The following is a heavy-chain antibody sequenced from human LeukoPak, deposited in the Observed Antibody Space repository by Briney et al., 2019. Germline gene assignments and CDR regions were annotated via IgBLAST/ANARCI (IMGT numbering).Heavy chain of an antibody. J-gene: IGHJ4*02. D-gene: IGHD3-3*01. CDR3: ARHVPYYDFWSGYPISPFDY. CDR1: GGSISSSSYY. CDR2: IYYSGST. V-gene: IGHV4-39*01. Sequence: SETLSLTCTVSGGSISSSSYYWGWIRQPPGKGLEWIGSIYYSGSTYYNPSLKSRVTISVDTSKNQFSLKLSSVTAADTAVYYCARHVPYYDFWSGYPISPFDYWGQGTLVTASS.